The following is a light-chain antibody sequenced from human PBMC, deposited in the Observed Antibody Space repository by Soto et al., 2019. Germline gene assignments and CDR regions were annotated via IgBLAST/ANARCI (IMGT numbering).Light chain of an antibody. CDR2: DAS. CDR1: QDITKS. CDR3: HQFHDLPFT. V-gene: IGKV1-33*01. Sequence: DIQMTQSPSSLSASVGDRVTITCQASQDITKSLNWFQQKPGKAPALLIYDASNLQTGVPSNFSGSGSGTDFTFTISSLQAEDFATYYCHQFHDLPFTFGGGTKVELK. J-gene: IGKJ4*01.